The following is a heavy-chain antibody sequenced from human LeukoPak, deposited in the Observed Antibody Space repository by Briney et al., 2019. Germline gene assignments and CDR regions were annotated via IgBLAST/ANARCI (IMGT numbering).Heavy chain of an antibody. CDR3: ARDVYYYDSSHSRAFDI. D-gene: IGHD3-22*01. CDR2: IYTSGST. V-gene: IGHV4-61*02. CDR1: GGSISSGSYY. J-gene: IGHJ3*02. Sequence: SETLSLTCTVSGGSISSGSYYWSWIRQPAGKGLEWIGRIYTSGSTNYNPSLKSRVTISVDTSKNQFSLKLSSVTAADTAVYYCARDVYYYDSSHSRAFDIWGQGTMVTVSS.